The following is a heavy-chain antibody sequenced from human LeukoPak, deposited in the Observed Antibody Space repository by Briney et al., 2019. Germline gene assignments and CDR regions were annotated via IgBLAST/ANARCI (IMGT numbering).Heavy chain of an antibody. CDR3: ARDTRGESDY. CDR1: GFTFDDYA. J-gene: IGHJ4*01. Sequence: GGSLRLSCAASGFTFDDYAMHWVRQAPGKGLEWVSGISWNSGSIGYADSVEGRFTISRDNAKNSLYLQMNSLRAEDTAMYYCARDTRGESDYWGHGTLVTVSS. D-gene: IGHD3-10*01. V-gene: IGHV3-9*01. CDR2: ISWNSGSI.